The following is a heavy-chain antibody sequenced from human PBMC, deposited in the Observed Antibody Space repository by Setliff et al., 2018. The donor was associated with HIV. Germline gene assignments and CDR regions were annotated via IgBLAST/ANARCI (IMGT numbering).Heavy chain of an antibody. D-gene: IGHD1-1*01. J-gene: IGHJ6*03. CDR1: GGSINSGGYY. Sequence: PSETLSLTCTVSGGSINSGGYYWTWTRQPPGKGLEWIGYIYYSGSSYYNPSLVSRVATSVDTSKNQFSLKLSSVTAADTAVYYCALGTYYYYMDVWGKGTTVTVSS. CDR3: ALGTYYYYMDV. V-gene: IGHV4-30-4*08. CDR2: IYYSGSS.